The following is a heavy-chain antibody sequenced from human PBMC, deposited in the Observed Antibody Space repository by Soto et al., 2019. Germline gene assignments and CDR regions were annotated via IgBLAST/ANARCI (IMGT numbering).Heavy chain of an antibody. CDR1: GFIFTNYW. J-gene: IGHJ4*01. V-gene: IGHV3-74*01. Sequence: EVEVVESGGGLVQPGESLRLSCAASGFIFTNYWMHWVRQVPGRGLVWVSGITHDGSGTKYADSVKGRFTISRDNAKNTVYLQMNSLRPEDTAVYYCGSVFEYWGRGTLFTVSS. CDR3: GSVFEY. CDR2: ITHDGSGT.